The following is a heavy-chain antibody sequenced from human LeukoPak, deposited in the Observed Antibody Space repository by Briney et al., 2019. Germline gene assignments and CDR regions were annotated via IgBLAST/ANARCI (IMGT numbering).Heavy chain of an antibody. D-gene: IGHD3-10*01. V-gene: IGHV3-21*06. CDR1: GFIFTSYT. CDR3: ARGGSGSFHV. J-gene: IGHJ6*04. Sequence: GGSLRLSCAASGFIFTSYTMNWVRQAPGKGQEWVSSISSQGSYIYYEDSLKGRFTVSRDNAQNLLYLQMDSLTAQDTAVYCCARGGSGSFHVWGKGTTVIVSS. CDR2: ISSQGSYI.